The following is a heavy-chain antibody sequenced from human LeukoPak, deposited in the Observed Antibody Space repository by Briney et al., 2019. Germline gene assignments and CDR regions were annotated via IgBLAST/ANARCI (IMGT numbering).Heavy chain of an antibody. CDR2: INPSGLGT. V-gene: IGHV1-46*01. Sequence: GASVKVSCKASGYTFTLYYTHWVRQAPGQGLEWMGIINPSGLGTSYAQRLQGRVTMTSDTSTSTVYMELSSLRSDDTAVYYCAREGGYISGARTRTFDYWGQGTLVAVSS. D-gene: IGHD6-19*01. CDR1: GYTFTLYY. J-gene: IGHJ4*02. CDR3: AREGGYISGARTRTFDY.